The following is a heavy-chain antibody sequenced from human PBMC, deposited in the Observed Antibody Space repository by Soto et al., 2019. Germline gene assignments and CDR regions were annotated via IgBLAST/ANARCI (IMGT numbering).Heavy chain of an antibody. J-gene: IGHJ3*02. V-gene: IGHV1-69*13. D-gene: IGHD5-18*01. CDR3: ARVEEYSYGFAFDI. Sequence: GASVKVSCKASGGTFSSYAISWVRQAPGQGLEWMGGIIPIFGTANYAQKFQGRVTITADESTSTAYMELSSLRSEDTAVYYCARVEEYSYGFAFDIWGQGTMVTVSS. CDR1: GGTFSSYA. CDR2: IIPIFGTA.